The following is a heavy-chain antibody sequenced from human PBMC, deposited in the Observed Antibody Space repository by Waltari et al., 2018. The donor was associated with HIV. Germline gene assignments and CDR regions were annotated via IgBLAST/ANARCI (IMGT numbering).Heavy chain of an antibody. J-gene: IGHJ4*02. CDR1: GYTFTSYD. CDR3: ARGPLTTPRGYFDS. V-gene: IGHV1-8*01. D-gene: IGHD4-17*01. Sequence: QVQLVQSGAEVKKPGASVKVSCKASGYTFTSYDINWVRQATGQGPEWMGWMNPNSGNKGYAQRFQGRVTMTRNTSISTAYMELSSLRSEDTAVYYCARGPLTTPRGYFDSWGQGTLVTVSS. CDR2: MNPNSGNK.